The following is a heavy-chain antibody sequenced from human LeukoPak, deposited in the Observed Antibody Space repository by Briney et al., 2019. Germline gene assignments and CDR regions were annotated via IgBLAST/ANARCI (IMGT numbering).Heavy chain of an antibody. D-gene: IGHD3-22*01. V-gene: IGHV3-21*04. CDR1: GFTFGSFT. Sequence: GGSLRLSCAASGFTFGSFTMSWVRQAPGMGLEWVSSISDIGYIYYADSVKGRFTISTDSAKNSLYLQKNSLRAEDTALYHCARDSGSYDSSGYDYWGQGTLVTVSS. CDR3: ARDSGSYDSSGYDY. J-gene: IGHJ4*02. CDR2: ISDIGYI.